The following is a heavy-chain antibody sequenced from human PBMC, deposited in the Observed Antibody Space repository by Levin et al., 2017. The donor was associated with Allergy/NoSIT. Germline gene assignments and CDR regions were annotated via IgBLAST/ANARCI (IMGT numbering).Heavy chain of an antibody. D-gene: IGHD5-18*01. V-gene: IGHV3-30*18. J-gene: IGHJ4*02. CDR1: GFTFSSYG. CDR2: ISYDGSNK. Sequence: GGSLRLSCAASGFTFSSYGMHWVRQAPGKGLEWVAVISYDGSNKYYADSVKGRFTISRDNSKNTLYLQMNSLRAEDTAVYYCAKDKIQLWLAEYYFDYWGQGTLVTVSS. CDR3: AKDKIQLWLAEYYFDY.